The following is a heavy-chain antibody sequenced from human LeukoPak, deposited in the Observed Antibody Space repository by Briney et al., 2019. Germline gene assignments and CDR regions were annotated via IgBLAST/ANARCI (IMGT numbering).Heavy chain of an antibody. CDR1: GFTFSSYW. V-gene: IGHV3-7*01. D-gene: IGHD3-22*01. CDR3: ARGLTYFYDSNGFYSYFDY. CDR2: IKQDGSEK. J-gene: IGHJ4*02. Sequence: PGGSLRLSCAASGFTFSSYWMSWVRQAPGKGLEWVANIKQDGSEKYYVDSVKGRFTISRDNSKNTLSLQMNSLRAEDSAVYYCARGLTYFYDSNGFYSYFDYWGQGTLVTVSS.